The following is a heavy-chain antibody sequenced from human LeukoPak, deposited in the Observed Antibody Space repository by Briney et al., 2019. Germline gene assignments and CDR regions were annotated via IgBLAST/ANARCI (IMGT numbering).Heavy chain of an antibody. CDR3: ARSRKMIYAFDI. CDR2: ISAYNGNT. D-gene: IGHD3-16*01. J-gene: IGHJ3*02. Sequence: ASVRVSCKASGYTFTSYGISWVRQAPGQGLEWMGWISAYNGNTNYAQKLQGRVTMTTDTSTSTAYMELRSLRSDDTAVYYCARSRKMIYAFDIWGQGTMVTVSS. V-gene: IGHV1-18*01. CDR1: GYTFTSYG.